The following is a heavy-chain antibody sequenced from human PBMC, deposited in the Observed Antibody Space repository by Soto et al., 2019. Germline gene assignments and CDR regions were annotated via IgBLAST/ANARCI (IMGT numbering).Heavy chain of an antibody. J-gene: IGHJ4*02. Sequence: PGGSLRLSCAASGFPFSATDMSWVRQAPGKGLEWVSTIDGSGGGTYYADFVKGRFTISRDNSKNTVYLQMTTLRVDDTALYYCARSGEHPFDFWGQGTLVTVSS. CDR2: IDGSGGGT. D-gene: IGHD6-25*01. CDR3: ARSGEHPFDF. V-gene: IGHV3-23*01. CDR1: GFPFSATD.